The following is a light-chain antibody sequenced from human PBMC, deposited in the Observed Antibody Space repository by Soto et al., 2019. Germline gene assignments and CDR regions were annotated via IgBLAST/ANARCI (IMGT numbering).Light chain of an antibody. CDR1: QSISDW. CDR3: QQYDSYST. V-gene: IGKV1-5*03. CDR2: KAS. Sequence: DNQMTQSPSTLSASVGDRVTITCRASQSISDWLAWYQQKPGKAPKLLIYKASSLQSGVPSRFSGSGSGTEFTLSITSLQPDDFATYYCQQYDSYSTFGQGTKVEIK. J-gene: IGKJ1*01.